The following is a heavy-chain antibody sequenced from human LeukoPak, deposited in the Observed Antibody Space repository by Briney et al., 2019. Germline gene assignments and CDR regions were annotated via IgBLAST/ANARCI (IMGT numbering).Heavy chain of an antibody. CDR2: IYYSGST. J-gene: IGHJ4*02. CDR1: DGSISSGGYY. V-gene: IGHV4-31*03. CDR3: ARAEQHMVRGGRGVLDY. Sequence: SETLSLTCTVSDGSISSGGYYWSWIRQHPGKGLEWIGYIYYSGSTYYNPSLKSRVTISVDTSKNQFSLKLSSVTAADTAVYYCARAEQHMVRGGRGVLDYWGQGTLVTVSS. D-gene: IGHD3-10*01.